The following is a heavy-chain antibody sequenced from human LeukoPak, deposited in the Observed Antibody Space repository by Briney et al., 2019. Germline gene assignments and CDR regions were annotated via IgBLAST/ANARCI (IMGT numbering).Heavy chain of an antibody. V-gene: IGHV4-39*07. D-gene: IGHD3-22*01. CDR1: GDFISSSRYY. J-gene: IGHJ4*02. Sequence: SETLSLTCTVSGDFISSSRYYWGWIRQPPGKGLEWIGSIYYSGSTYYNPSLKSRVTISVDTSKNQFSLKLSSVTAADTAVYYCARVGKYYYDSSGYLDYWGQGTLVTVSS. CDR3: ARVGKYYYDSSGYLDY. CDR2: IYYSGST.